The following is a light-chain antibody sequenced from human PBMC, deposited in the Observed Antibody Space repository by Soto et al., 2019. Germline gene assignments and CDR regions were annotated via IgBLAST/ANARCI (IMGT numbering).Light chain of an antibody. CDR1: QSISSW. CDR3: QQYNSYSLVT. J-gene: IGKJ1*01. V-gene: IGKV1-5*03. Sequence: DIQMTQSPSTLSASVGDRVTITCRASQSISSWLAWYQQKPGKAPKLLIYKASSLESGVPSRFSGSGSGKEFTLTISSLQPDDFAAYYCQQYNSYSLVTFGQGTKVEIK. CDR2: KAS.